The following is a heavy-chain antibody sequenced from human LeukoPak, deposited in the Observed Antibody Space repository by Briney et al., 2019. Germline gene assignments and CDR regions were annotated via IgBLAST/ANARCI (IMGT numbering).Heavy chain of an antibody. D-gene: IGHD6-6*01. J-gene: IGHJ3*02. CDR2: ISSSSSYI. CDR3: AKGGAPYRSSAQPEAAFDI. CDR1: GFTFSSYS. V-gene: IGHV3-21*01. Sequence: GGSLRLSCAASGFTFSSYSMNWVRQAPGKGLEWVSSISSSSSYIYYADSVKGRFTISKDYAKNSLYLQMNSLRAEDTAVYYCAKGGAPYRSSAQPEAAFDIWGQVTIVTVSS.